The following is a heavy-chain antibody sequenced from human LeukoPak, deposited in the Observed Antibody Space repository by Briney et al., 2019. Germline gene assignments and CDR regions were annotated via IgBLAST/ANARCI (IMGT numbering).Heavy chain of an antibody. V-gene: IGHV6-1*01. D-gene: IGHD3-16*02. CDR1: GDGVSSNSAA. CDR2: TYYRSKWYN. Sequence: SQTLSLTCAISGDGVSSNSAAWNWIRQSPSRGLEWLGRTYYRSKWYNDYAVSVKSRITINPDTSKNQFSLQLNSVTPEDTAVYYCARGMITFGGVIVHSPFFDYWGREPWSPSPQ. CDR3: ARGMITFGGVIVHSPFFDY. J-gene: IGHJ4*02.